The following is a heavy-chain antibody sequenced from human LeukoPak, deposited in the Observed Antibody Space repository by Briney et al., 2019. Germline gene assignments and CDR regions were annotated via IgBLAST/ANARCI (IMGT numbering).Heavy chain of an antibody. CDR2: INPKGGGT. Sequence: ASVKVSCKASGYTFSDYYVHWVRQAPGQGLEWMGRINPKGGGTDYAQKLQGRVTMTRDTSIRTAYMQLSRLRSGDTAVYYCGRSANERYSTGWGVLWFDPWSQGTLVTVSS. CDR1: GYTFSDYY. V-gene: IGHV1-2*06. D-gene: IGHD6-19*01. J-gene: IGHJ5*02. CDR3: GRSANERYSTGWGVLWFDP.